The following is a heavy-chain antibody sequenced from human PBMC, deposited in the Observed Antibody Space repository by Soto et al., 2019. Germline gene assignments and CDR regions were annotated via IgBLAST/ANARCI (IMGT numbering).Heavy chain of an antibody. D-gene: IGHD3-9*01. Sequence: GGSLRLSCAASGFTFSSYWMSWVRQAPGKGLEWVANIKQDGSEKYYVDSVKGRFTISRGNAKNSRYLQMNSLRAEDTAVYYCAGYILTGYADPYYYYGMDVWGQGTTVTVSS. CDR3: AGYILTGYADPYYYYGMDV. CDR2: IKQDGSEK. J-gene: IGHJ6*02. V-gene: IGHV3-7*05. CDR1: GFTFSSYW.